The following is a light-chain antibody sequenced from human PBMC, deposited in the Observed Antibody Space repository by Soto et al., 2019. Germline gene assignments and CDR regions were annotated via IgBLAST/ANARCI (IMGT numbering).Light chain of an antibody. Sequence: QSVLTQPPSASGTPGQTVAISCSGSNSNIGSNTVNWYQQFPGTAPKLLIYENKRRPSGVPDRFSGSKSDTSASLAISGLLSDDESDYYCAAWDDSLNGWVFGGGTKVTVL. J-gene: IGLJ3*02. CDR2: ENK. CDR1: NSNIGSNT. CDR3: AAWDDSLNGWV. V-gene: IGLV1-44*01.